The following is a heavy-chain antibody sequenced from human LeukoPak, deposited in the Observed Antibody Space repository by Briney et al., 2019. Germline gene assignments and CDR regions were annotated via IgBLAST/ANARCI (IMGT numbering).Heavy chain of an antibody. V-gene: IGHV3-23*01. J-gene: IGHJ3*02. Sequence: GGSLRLSCAASGFTFSSYAMSWVRQAPGKGLEWVSAISGSGGSTYYADSVKGRFTISRDNSKNTLYLQMNSLRAEDTAVYYCAKHQKPYGTMVRGVPLKDAFDIWGQGTMVTVSS. CDR3: AKHQKPYGTMVRGVPLKDAFDI. D-gene: IGHD3-10*01. CDR2: ISGSGGST. CDR1: GFTFSSYA.